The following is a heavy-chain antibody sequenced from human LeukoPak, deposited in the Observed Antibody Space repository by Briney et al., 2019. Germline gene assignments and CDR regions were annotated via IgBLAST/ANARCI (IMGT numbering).Heavy chain of an antibody. D-gene: IGHD5-12*01. CDR1: GYTFTGYY. J-gene: IGHJ3*02. CDR2: INPNNGGT. Sequence: GASVKVSCKASGYTFTGYYIHWVRQAPGQGLEWMGWINPNNGGTNYAQKFQGRVTVTRDTSINTAYMELSRLRSDDTAVYYCTRDEAPGSGCDYSIWGQGTMVTVSS. CDR3: TRDEAPGSGCDYSI. V-gene: IGHV1-2*02.